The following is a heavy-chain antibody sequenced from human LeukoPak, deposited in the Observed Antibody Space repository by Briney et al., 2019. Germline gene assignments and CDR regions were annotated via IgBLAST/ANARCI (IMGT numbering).Heavy chain of an antibody. CDR3: ATWAFYHGLDV. V-gene: IGHV3-43*02. J-gene: IGHJ6*02. Sequence: GGSLRLPCAASGFTFGDYAMHWVRQAPGKGLEWVSLIRADGGRTYYADSVNGRFTISRDNSKNSLYLQMNSLRTDDTALYYCATWAFYHGLDVWGQGSTVTVSS. D-gene: IGHD2/OR15-2a*01. CDR2: IRADGGRT. CDR1: GFTFGDYA.